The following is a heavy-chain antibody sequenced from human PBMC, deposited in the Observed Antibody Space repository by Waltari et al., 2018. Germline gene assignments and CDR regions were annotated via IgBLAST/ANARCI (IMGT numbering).Heavy chain of an antibody. CDR1: GRPLSSGCSY. CDR2: IHHSGGT. Sequence: QVQLQESGPGLVKPSQPLSLTCIVSGRPLSSGCSYWSWIRQHPGKALEWIGYIHHSGGTLYNPSLESRATIRVDTSKNQLSLRLNSVSAADTAVYYCARQLNPRAPYFDLWGQGALVTVAS. V-gene: IGHV4-31*03. CDR3: ARQLNPRAPYFDL. J-gene: IGHJ4*02.